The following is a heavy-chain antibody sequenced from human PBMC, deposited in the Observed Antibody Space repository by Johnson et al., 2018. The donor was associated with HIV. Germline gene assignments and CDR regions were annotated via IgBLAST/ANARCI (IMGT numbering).Heavy chain of an antibody. Sequence: VQLVESGGGVVRPGGSLRLSCAASGFTVSSNYMSWVRQAPGKGLEWVSVIYSADSTYYADSVKGRLTFSRDNAKNSLYLQMNSLRAEDTAVYYCHREYYSGDGFDIWGQGTMVTVSS. V-gene: IGHV3-66*01. CDR2: IYSADST. D-gene: IGHD4-11*01. CDR3: HREYYSGDGFDI. CDR1: GFTVSSNY. J-gene: IGHJ3*02.